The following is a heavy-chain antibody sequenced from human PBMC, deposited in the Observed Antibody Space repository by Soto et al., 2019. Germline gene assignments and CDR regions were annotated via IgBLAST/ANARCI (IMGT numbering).Heavy chain of an antibody. Sequence: SETLSLTCAVSGGSISSSNWWSWVRQPPGKGLEWIGEIYHSGSTNYNPSLKSRVTISVDKSKNQFSLKLSSVTAADTAVYYCARDKVLGGGPPDAFDIWGQGTMVTVSS. CDR1: GGSISSSNW. D-gene: IGHD3-16*01. CDR2: IYHSGST. J-gene: IGHJ3*02. CDR3: ARDKVLGGGPPDAFDI. V-gene: IGHV4-4*02.